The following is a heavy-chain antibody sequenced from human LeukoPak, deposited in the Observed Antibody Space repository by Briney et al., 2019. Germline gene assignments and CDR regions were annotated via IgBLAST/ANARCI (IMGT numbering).Heavy chain of an antibody. CDR3: ATETIGRHYDY. J-gene: IGHJ4*02. V-gene: IGHV3-21*01. D-gene: IGHD1-14*01. CDR1: GFTFSSCG. Sequence: PGGSLRLSCAASGFTFSSCGFNWVRQAPGKGLEWVSSIGPTGTDRYYADSVRGRFTISRDNAKNSMYLQMDSLRDEDTAVYYCATETIGRHYDYWGQGTLLTVSS. CDR2: IGPTGTDR.